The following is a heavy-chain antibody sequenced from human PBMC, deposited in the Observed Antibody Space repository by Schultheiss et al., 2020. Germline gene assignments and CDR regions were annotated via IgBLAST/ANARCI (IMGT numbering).Heavy chain of an antibody. V-gene: IGHV3-9*01. CDR1: GFRFEEYG. J-gene: IGHJ4*02. CDR3: AKDRYFEGRHFDY. Sequence: GGSLRLSCAASGFRFEEYGMHWVRQAPGKGLEWVSGISWNGGTIDYADSVKGRFTISRDNAKNSLYLHLNSLRGEDTALYYCAKDRYFEGRHFDYWGQGTLVTVS. D-gene: IGHD3-9*01. CDR2: ISWNGGTI.